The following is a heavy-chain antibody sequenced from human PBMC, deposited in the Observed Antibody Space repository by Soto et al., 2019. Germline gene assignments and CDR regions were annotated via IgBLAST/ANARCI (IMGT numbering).Heavy chain of an antibody. CDR1: GYSFTSYW. CDR2: IYPGDSDT. CDR3: ARSFDDSSGYYYGAEYFQH. V-gene: IGHV5-51*01. D-gene: IGHD3-22*01. J-gene: IGHJ1*01. Sequence: GESLKISCKGSGYSFTSYWIGWVRQMPGKGLEWMGIIYPGDSDTRYSPSFQGQVTISADKSISTAYLQWSSLKASDTAMYYCARSFDDSSGYYYGAEYFQHWGQGTLVTVSS.